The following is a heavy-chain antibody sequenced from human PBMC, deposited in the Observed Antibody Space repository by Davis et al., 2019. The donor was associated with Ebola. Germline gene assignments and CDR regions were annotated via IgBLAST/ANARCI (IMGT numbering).Heavy chain of an antibody. CDR1: GYTFTSYY. Sequence: ASSVKVSCKASGYTFTSYYMHWVRQAPGQGLEWMGIINPSGGSTSYAQKFQGRITMTRDTSTSTVYMELSSLRSEDTAVYYCARDGVTMVQGVITWKAFEYWGQGTPVTVSS. D-gene: IGHD3-10*01. CDR3: ARDGVTMVQGVITWKAFEY. J-gene: IGHJ4*02. CDR2: INPSGGST. V-gene: IGHV1-46*01.